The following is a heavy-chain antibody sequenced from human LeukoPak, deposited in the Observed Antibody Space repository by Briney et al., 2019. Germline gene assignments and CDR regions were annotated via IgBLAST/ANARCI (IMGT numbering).Heavy chain of an antibody. CDR1: GFTFSSYS. J-gene: IGHJ3*01. CDR3: ARTNSITMIVVN. V-gene: IGHV3-21*01. CDR2: ISSSSSYI. Sequence: GGSLRLSCAASGFTFSSYSMNWVRQAPGKGLEWVSSISSSSSYIYYADSVKGRFTISRDNAKNSLYLQMNSLRAEDTAVYYCARTNSITMIVVNWGQGTMVTVSS. D-gene: IGHD3-22*01.